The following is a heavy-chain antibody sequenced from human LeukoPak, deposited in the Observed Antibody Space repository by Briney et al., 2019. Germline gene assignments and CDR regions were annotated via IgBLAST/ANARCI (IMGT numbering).Heavy chain of an antibody. CDR3: AKGGYRYGYFAFDI. CDR2: MYYRGSN. Sequence: SETLSLTCSVSGGSISSDDYYWTWIRRRPGEGLEWIGYMYYRGSNFYHPSLKRRVAISVDTSRNQFSLKMASMTAADTATYYCAKGGYRYGYFAFDIWGQGTMVIVSS. CDR1: GGSISSDDYY. J-gene: IGHJ3*02. D-gene: IGHD5-18*01. V-gene: IGHV4-31*03.